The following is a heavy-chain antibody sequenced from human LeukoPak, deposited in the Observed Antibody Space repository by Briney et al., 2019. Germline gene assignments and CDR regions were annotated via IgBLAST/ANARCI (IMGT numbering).Heavy chain of an antibody. D-gene: IGHD3-22*01. CDR2: ISYDGSNK. V-gene: IGHV3-30*18. CDR1: GFTFSSYG. CDR3: AKDLVSYDSSGYPFDY. Sequence: QSGRSLSLSCAASGFTFSSYGMHWFRQAPGKGLEWVAVISYDGSNKYYADSVKGRFTISRDNSKNTLSLQMNSLRAEDTAVYYCAKDLVSYDSSGYPFDYWGQGTLVTVSS. J-gene: IGHJ4*02.